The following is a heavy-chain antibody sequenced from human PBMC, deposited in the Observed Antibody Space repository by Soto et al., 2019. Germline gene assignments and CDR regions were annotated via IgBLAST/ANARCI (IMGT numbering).Heavy chain of an antibody. CDR3: AAEAPGVAASPRPLAP. V-gene: IGHV1-58*01. D-gene: IGHD1-26*01. CDR2: IVVGSGNT. CDR1: GFTFTSSA. Sequence: SVKVSCKASGFTFTSSAVQWVRQARGQRLEWIGWIVVGSGNTNYAQKFQERVTITRDMSTSTAYMELSSLRSEDTAVYYCAAEAPGVAASPRPLAPWGQGTLVTVS. J-gene: IGHJ5*02.